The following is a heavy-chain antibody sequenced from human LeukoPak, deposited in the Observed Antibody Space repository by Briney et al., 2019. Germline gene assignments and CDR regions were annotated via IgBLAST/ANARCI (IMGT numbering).Heavy chain of an antibody. CDR2: INHSGST. CDR3: ARVYSYGYYYYYMDV. Sequence: PSETLSLTCAVYGGSFSGYYWSWIRQPPGKGLEWIGEINHSGSTNYNPSLKSRVTISVDTSKNQFSLKLSSVTAADAAVYYCARVYSYGYYYYYMDVWGKGTTVTISS. J-gene: IGHJ6*03. V-gene: IGHV4-34*01. D-gene: IGHD5-18*01. CDR1: GGSFSGYY.